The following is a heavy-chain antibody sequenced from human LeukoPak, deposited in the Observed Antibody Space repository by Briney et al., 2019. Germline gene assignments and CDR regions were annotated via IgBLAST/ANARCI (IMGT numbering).Heavy chain of an antibody. J-gene: IGHJ6*03. D-gene: IGHD3-3*01. V-gene: IGHV3-20*04. CDR3: ARVGYYDFWSGYSYYYYYMDV. Sequence: PGGSLRLSCAASGFTFDDYGMSWVRQAPGKGLEWVSGINWNGGSTGYADSVKGRFTISRDNAKNSLYLRMNTLRAEDTALYYCARVGYYDFWSGYSYYYYYMDVWGKGTTVTVSS. CDR1: GFTFDDYG. CDR2: INWNGGST.